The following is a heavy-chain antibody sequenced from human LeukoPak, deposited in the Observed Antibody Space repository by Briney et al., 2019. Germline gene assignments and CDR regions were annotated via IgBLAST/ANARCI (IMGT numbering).Heavy chain of an antibody. CDR3: ARTLGQGRAMDY. Sequence: GGSLRLSCAASGFTFRSYSMNWVRQAPGKGLEWVSSISSSSSYIYYADSVKGRFTISRDNAKNSLYLQMNSLRAEDTAVYYCARTLGQGRAMDYWGQGTLVTVSS. CDR1: GFTFRSYS. D-gene: IGHD2-15*01. J-gene: IGHJ4*02. V-gene: IGHV3-21*01. CDR2: ISSSSSYI.